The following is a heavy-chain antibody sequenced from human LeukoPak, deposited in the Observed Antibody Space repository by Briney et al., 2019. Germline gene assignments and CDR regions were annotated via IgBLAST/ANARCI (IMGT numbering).Heavy chain of an antibody. CDR3: ARVGSYDSSGYYFTD. CDR1: GGSISSYY. J-gene: IGHJ4*02. D-gene: IGHD3-22*01. Sequence: PSETLSLTCTVSGGSISSYYWTWIRQPPGKALEWIGYIYHSGGTTYKPSLKSRVTISVDTSDNQVSLRLTSVTAADTAVYYCARVGSYDSSGYYFTDWGQGTPVTVSS. V-gene: IGHV4-59*01. CDR2: IYHSGGT.